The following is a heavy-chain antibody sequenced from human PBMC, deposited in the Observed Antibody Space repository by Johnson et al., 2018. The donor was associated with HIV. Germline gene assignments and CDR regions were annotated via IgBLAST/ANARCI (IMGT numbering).Heavy chain of an antibody. D-gene: IGHD6-13*01. Sequence: QVQLVESGGGLVQPGGSLRLSCAASGFTFSSYGMHWVRQAPGKGLEWVAVIWYDGSNKYYADSVKGRFTISRDNSKNTLYLQMNSLRAEDTAVYYCARSRVAAALGVNDAFDIWGQGTMVTVSS. V-gene: IGHV3-33*01. CDR2: IWYDGSNK. CDR3: ARSRVAAALGVNDAFDI. J-gene: IGHJ3*02. CDR1: GFTFSSYG.